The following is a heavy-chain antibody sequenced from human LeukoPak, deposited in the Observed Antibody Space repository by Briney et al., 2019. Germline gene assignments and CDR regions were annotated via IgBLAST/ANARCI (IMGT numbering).Heavy chain of an antibody. CDR2: INHSGST. CDR1: GFTVSSNY. Sequence: GSLRLSCAASGFTVSSNYMSWIRQPPGKGLEWIGEINHSGSTNYNPSLKSRVTISVDTSKNQFSLKLSSVTAADTAVYYCARGRGSYYLYYFDYWGQGTLVTVSS. V-gene: IGHV4-34*01. J-gene: IGHJ4*02. D-gene: IGHD1-26*01. CDR3: ARGRGSYYLYYFDY.